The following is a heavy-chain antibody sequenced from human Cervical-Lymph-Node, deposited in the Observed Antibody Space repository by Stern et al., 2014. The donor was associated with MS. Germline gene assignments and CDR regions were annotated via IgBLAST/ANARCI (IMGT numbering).Heavy chain of an antibody. CDR1: GYTFTSYG. CDR2: ISAYNGNT. Sequence: QVQLVQSGAEVKKPGASVKVSCKASGYTFTSYGISWVRQAPGQGLEWMGWISAYNGNTNYAQKLQGRVTMTTDTSTSTAYMELRSLRSDDPAVYSCARDREQGLYYSGRDVWGQGTPAPVSS. D-gene: IGHD6-19*01. CDR3: ARDREQGLYYSGRDV. V-gene: IGHV1-18*01. J-gene: IGHJ6*02.